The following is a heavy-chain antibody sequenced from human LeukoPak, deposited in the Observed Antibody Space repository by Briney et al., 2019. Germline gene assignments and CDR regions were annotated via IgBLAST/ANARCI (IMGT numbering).Heavy chain of an antibody. D-gene: IGHD6-6*01. V-gene: IGHV4-39*01. CDR2: IYYSGGT. J-gene: IGHJ4*02. CDR3: ARGIAARHFDY. CDR1: GGSISSSSYY. Sequence: SETLSLTCTVSGGSISSSSYYWGWSRQPPGKGLEWIGSIYYSGGTYYNPSLKSRVTISVDTSKNQFSLKLSSVTAADTAVYYCARGIAARHFDYWGQGTLVTVSS.